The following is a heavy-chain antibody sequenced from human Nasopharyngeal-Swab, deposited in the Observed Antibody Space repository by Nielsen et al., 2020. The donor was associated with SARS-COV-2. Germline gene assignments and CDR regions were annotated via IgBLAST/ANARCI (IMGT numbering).Heavy chain of an antibody. D-gene: IGHD2-2*01. CDR1: GGTFSSYA. CDR2: IISIFGTA. V-gene: IGHV1-69*13. J-gene: IGHJ4*02. CDR3: ASDGSGTGAQDY. Sequence: SVKVSCKASGGTFSSYAISWVRQAPGQGLEWMGGIISIFGTANYAQKFQGRVTITADESTSTAYMELSSLRSEDTVVYYCASDGSGTGAQDYWGQGTLVTVSS.